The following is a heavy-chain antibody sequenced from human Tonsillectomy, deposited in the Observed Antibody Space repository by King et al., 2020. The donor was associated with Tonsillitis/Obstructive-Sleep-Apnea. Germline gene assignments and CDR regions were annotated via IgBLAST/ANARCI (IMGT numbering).Heavy chain of an antibody. CDR2: IIHSGRT. J-gene: IGHJ6*03. CDR3: ARLGTVPAAIPMDYSYYYMDV. D-gene: IGHD2-2*02. CDR1: GGSFSGYY. V-gene: IGHV4-34*12. Sequence: VQLQQWGAGLLKPSETLSLTCAVYGGSFSGYYWSWIRQPPGKGLEWIGEIIHSGRTNYNPSLKSRVTISVDTSKNQFALKLSSVTAADTAWYYCARLGTVPAAIPMDYSYYYMDVWGKGTTVTVSS.